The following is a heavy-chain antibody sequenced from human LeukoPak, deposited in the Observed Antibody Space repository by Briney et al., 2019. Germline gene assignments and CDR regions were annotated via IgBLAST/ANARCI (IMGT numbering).Heavy chain of an antibody. CDR3: ARVTGGGNVAYWYFDL. D-gene: IGHD4-23*01. Sequence: SETLSLTCGVDGGSFTTSYWSWIRQSPGKGPEWIGEVHHAGDTNYNPSFKSRVTISLDIYKAQFSLTLKSVTAADTAVYYCARVTGGGNVAYWYFDLWGRGTLVTVSS. J-gene: IGHJ2*01. CDR2: VHHAGDT. CDR1: GGSFTTSY. V-gene: IGHV4-34*01.